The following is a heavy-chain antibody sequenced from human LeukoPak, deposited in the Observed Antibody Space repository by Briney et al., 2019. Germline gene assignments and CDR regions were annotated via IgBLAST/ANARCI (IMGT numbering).Heavy chain of an antibody. Sequence: GASVKVSCKASGYTFTSYYMHWVRQAPGQGLEWMGIINPSGGSTSYAQKFQGRVTMTRDMSTNTVYMELSSLRSQDTAVYYCAREVYDFWSGYYTFDYWGQGTLVTVSS. D-gene: IGHD3-3*01. V-gene: IGHV1-46*01. CDR1: GYTFTSYY. J-gene: IGHJ4*02. CDR2: INPSGGST. CDR3: AREVYDFWSGYYTFDY.